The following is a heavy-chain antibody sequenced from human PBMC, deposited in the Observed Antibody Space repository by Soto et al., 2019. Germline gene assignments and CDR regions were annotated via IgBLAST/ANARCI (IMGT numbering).Heavy chain of an antibody. D-gene: IGHD5-12*01. CDR2: IYYSGST. CDR1: GGSISSGGYY. CDR3: ATVMATTASFDY. J-gene: IGHJ4*02. Sequence: TLSLTCTVSGGSISSGGYYWSWIRQHPGKGLEWIGYIYYSGSTYYNPSLKSRVTISVDTSKNQFSLKLSSVTAADTAVYYCATVMATTASFDYWGQGTLVTVSS. V-gene: IGHV4-31*03.